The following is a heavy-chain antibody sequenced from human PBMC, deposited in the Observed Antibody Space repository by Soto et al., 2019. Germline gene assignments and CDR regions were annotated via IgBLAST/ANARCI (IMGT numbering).Heavy chain of an antibody. V-gene: IGHV3-64*01. D-gene: IGHD6-19*01. Sequence: GGSLRLSCAASGFTFSSYAMHWVRQAPGKGLEYVSAISSNGGSTYYANSVKGRFTISRDNSKNTLYLQMGSLRAEDMAVYYCARSPRWLAIAEYYFDYWGQGTLVTVS. CDR3: ARSPRWLAIAEYYFDY. J-gene: IGHJ4*02. CDR2: ISSNGGST. CDR1: GFTFSSYA.